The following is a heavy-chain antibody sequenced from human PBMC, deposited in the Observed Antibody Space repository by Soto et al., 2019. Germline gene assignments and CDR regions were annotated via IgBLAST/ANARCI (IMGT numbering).Heavy chain of an antibody. D-gene: IGHD2-21*02. V-gene: IGHV3-33*01. CDR1: GFTFSSYC. J-gene: IGHJ6*02. CDR3: ARDWVGDPPYSYGMDV. Sequence: PGGSLRLSCAASGFTFSSYCMHWVRQAPGKGLEWVAVIWYDGSNKYYADSVKGRFTIPRDNSKNTLYLQMNSLRAEDTAVYYCARDWVGDPPYSYGMDVWGQGTTVTVSS. CDR2: IWYDGSNK.